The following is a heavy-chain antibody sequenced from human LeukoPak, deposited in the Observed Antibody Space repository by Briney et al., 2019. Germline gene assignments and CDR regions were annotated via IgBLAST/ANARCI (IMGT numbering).Heavy chain of an antibody. Sequence: SETLSLTCTVSGDSISSYYWSWIRQPPWGGLEWVGYIYHSGSTNYNPSLKSRVTISLDTSKNQFSLNLISVTAADTAVHYCATALRQQLVTGWFDPWGQGTLVTVSS. CDR2: IYHSGST. V-gene: IGHV4-59*01. CDR3: ATALRQQLVTGWFDP. CDR1: GDSISSYY. J-gene: IGHJ5*02. D-gene: IGHD6-13*01.